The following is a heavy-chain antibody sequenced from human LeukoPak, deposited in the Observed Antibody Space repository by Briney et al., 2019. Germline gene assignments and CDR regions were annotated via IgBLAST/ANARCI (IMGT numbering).Heavy chain of an antibody. J-gene: IGHJ4*02. Sequence: PGGSLRLSCAASGFTFSSYWMHWVRQAPGKGLVWVSRINSGGSSTRYADSVKGRFTISRDNAKNTLYLQMNSLRAEDTAVYYCASSMGQWLLYWGQGTLVTVSS. V-gene: IGHV3-74*01. CDR2: INSGGSST. CDR3: ASSMGQWLLY. D-gene: IGHD6-19*01. CDR1: GFTFSSYW.